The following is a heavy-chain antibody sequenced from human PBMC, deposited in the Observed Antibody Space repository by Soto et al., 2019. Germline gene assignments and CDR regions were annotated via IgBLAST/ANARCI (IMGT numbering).Heavy chain of an antibody. D-gene: IGHD7-27*01. CDR3: GRGRTGQIVVFY. CDR1: GYTFTGHY. V-gene: IGHV1-2*02. Sequence: ASVKVSCKASGYTFTGHYIHWVRQAPEQGPEWMGEIGPESGATRYAQRFQGRVTMTRDMSITTVYMELNNLSPDDTAVYYCGRGRTGQIVVFYWGQGTPVTVSS. CDR2: IGPESGAT. J-gene: IGHJ4*02.